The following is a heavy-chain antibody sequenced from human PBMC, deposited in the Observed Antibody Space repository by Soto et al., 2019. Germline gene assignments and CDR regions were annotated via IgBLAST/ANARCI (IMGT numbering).Heavy chain of an antibody. J-gene: IGHJ4*02. CDR1: GFTLTTYA. CDR2: ISGSSSSI. V-gene: IGHV3-11*01. D-gene: IGHD2-21*01. Sequence: PGGSLRLSCAASGFTLTTYAMSWIRQAPGKGLEWVSDISGSSSSIYYADSVKGRFTISRDNAKNSLYLQMNSLSAEDTAVYFCAKDIKPPGLFFDHWGQGVLVTVSS. CDR3: AKDIKPPGLFFDH.